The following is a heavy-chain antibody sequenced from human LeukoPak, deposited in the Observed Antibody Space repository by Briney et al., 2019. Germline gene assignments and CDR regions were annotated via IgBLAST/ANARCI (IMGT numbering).Heavy chain of an antibody. CDR2: IIPIFGTA. Sequence: SVKVSCKASGGTFSSYAISWVRQAPGQGLEWMGGIIPIFGTANYAQKFQGRVTITADKSTSTAYMELSSLRSEDTAVYYCARDQYYDILTGYYNENAFDIWGQGTMVTVSS. CDR3: ARDQYYDILTGYYNENAFDI. J-gene: IGHJ3*02. D-gene: IGHD3-9*01. V-gene: IGHV1-69*06. CDR1: GGTFSSYA.